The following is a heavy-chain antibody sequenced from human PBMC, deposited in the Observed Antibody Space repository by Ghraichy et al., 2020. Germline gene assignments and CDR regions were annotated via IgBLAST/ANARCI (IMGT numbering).Heavy chain of an antibody. J-gene: IGHJ5*02. Sequence: GGSLRLSCAASGFTFSSYSMNWVRQAPGKGLEWVSFISSGSNYIYYADSLKGRFTISRDNAKNSLYLQMNSLRAEDTAVYYCARDGPTYGDYVSRANWFDPWGQGTLVTVSS. D-gene: IGHD4-17*01. CDR1: GFTFSSYS. CDR2: ISSGSNYI. V-gene: IGHV3-21*01. CDR3: ARDGPTYGDYVSRANWFDP.